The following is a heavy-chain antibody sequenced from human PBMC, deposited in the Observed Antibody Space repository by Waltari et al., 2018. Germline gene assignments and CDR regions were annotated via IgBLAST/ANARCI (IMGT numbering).Heavy chain of an antibody. D-gene: IGHD3-22*01. V-gene: IGHV1-69*13. J-gene: IGHJ3*02. Sequence: QVQLVQSGAEVKKPGSSVKVSCKASGGTFSSYAISWVRQAPGQGLEWLGGIIPIFGTANYAQKFQGRVTITADESTSTAYMELSSLRSEDTAVYYCARDNPTFGYYDSSGYLGDAFDIWGQGTMVTVSS. CDR1: GGTFSSYA. CDR2: IIPIFGTA. CDR3: ARDNPTFGYYDSSGYLGDAFDI.